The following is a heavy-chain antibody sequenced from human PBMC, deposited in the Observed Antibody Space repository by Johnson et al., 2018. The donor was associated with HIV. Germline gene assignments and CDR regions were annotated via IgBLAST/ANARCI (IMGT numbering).Heavy chain of an antibody. J-gene: IGHJ3*02. D-gene: IGHD2-15*01. V-gene: IGHV3-30*03. CDR1: GFTFRSYG. Sequence: QMMLVESGGGVVQPGRSLRLSCVGSGFTFRSYGMHWVRQAPGKGLEWVAVISYDGSNKYYADSVKGRFTISSDNSKNTLYLQMNSLRAEDTAVYYCARDRAVAATSGAGAFDIWGQGTTVIVSS. CDR3: ARDRAVAATSGAGAFDI. CDR2: ISYDGSNK.